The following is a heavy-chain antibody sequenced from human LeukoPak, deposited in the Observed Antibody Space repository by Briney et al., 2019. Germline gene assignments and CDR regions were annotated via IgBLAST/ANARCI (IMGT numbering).Heavy chain of an antibody. J-gene: IGHJ4*02. CDR2: ISGSGGST. Sequence: GGSLRLSCAASGFTFSSYAMSWVRQAPGKGLEWVSAISGSGGSTYYADSVKGRFTISRDNSKNTLYLQMNSLRAEDTAVYYCAKVKVMRASGSYPSPFDYWGQGTLVTVSS. D-gene: IGHD1-26*01. V-gene: IGHV3-23*01. CDR3: AKVKVMRASGSYPSPFDY. CDR1: GFTFSSYA.